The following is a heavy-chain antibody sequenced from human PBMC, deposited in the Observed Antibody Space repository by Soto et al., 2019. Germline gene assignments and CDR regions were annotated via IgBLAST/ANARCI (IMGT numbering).Heavy chain of an antibody. CDR2: ISHSGST. D-gene: IGHD2-15*01. CDR3: APLSVSLSGPYGIHV. V-gene: IGHV4-30-4*01. CDR1: GGSISSGSYY. Sequence: PSETLSLTCTVPGGSISSGSYYWSWIRQPPGKGLEWTGHISHSGSTYYNPSLKSRVTILVDRSKNQFSVRLNSVTASDTAVYYCAPLSVSLSGPYGIHVWGQGTTVTVSS. J-gene: IGHJ6*02.